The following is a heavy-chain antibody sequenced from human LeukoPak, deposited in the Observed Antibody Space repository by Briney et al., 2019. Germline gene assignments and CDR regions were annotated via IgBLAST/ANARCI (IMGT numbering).Heavy chain of an antibody. Sequence: GGSLRLSCAASGFTFSSYAMSWVRQAPGKGLEWVSAISGSGGSTYYADSVKGRFTISRDNSKNTLYLQMNGLRAEDTAVYYCAKMGSIVLMVYATSANFDYWGQGTLVTVSS. J-gene: IGHJ4*02. CDR1: GFTFSSYA. D-gene: IGHD2-8*01. CDR2: ISGSGGST. CDR3: AKMGSIVLMVYATSANFDY. V-gene: IGHV3-23*01.